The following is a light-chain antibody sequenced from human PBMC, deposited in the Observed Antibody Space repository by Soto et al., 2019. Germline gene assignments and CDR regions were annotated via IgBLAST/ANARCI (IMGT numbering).Light chain of an antibody. CDR3: QQYNNWPLT. CDR1: QSVSSN. V-gene: IGKV3-15*01. CDR2: GAS. J-gene: IGKJ4*01. Sequence: EIVMTQSPATLSVSPGERATLSCRASQSVSSNLAWYQQKPGQAPRLLIYGASTRATGIPARFSGSGSGTEFTLNISSLQSDDFAVDYCQQYNNWPLTFGGGTKVEIK.